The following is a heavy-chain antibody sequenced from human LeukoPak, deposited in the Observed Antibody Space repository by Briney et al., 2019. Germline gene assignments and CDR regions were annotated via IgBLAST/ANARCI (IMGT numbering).Heavy chain of an antibody. CDR2: IRYDGSNK. CDR1: GFTFSSYG. CDR3: ARMESTTVTAIDY. J-gene: IGHJ4*02. V-gene: IGHV3-30*02. Sequence: PGGSLRLSCAASGFTFSSYGMHWVRQAPCKGLEWVAFIRYDGSNKYYADSVKGRFTISRDNSKSTVYLQMNSLRGEDTAVYYCARMESTTVTAIDYWGQGTLVTVSS. D-gene: IGHD4-17*01.